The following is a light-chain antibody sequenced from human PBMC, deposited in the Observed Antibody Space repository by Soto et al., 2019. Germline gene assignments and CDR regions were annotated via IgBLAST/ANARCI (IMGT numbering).Light chain of an antibody. CDR1: QSGSGY. CDR3: QQRRNWPSP. J-gene: IGKJ4*01. CDR2: DAS. Sequence: EIVLTQSPATLSLSPGNRATLSCRAIQSGSGYLAWYQQKPGQAPRLLIYDASNRATGIPARFSGSGSGKEFTLTIPSLEPEDFAVYYCQQRRNWPSPFGGGTKVEI. V-gene: IGKV3-11*01.